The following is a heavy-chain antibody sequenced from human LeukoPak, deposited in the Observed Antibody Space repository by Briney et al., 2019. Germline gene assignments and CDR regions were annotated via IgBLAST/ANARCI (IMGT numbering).Heavy chain of an antibody. CDR3: AGTYYNDSSGYYYPGGY. Sequence: SSETLSLTCTGSGGSISSGSYDGSWIRQPAGKGLEWIGRINTSGSTNYNTTLKSRVTISVDTSKNQFSLKLSSGTAADTAVYYCAGTYYNDSSGYYYPGGYWGQGTLVTVSS. D-gene: IGHD3-22*01. V-gene: IGHV4-61*02. CDR1: GGSISSGSYD. J-gene: IGHJ4*02. CDR2: INTSGST.